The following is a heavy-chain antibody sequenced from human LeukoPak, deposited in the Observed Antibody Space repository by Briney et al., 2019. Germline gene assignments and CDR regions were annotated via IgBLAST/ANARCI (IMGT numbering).Heavy chain of an antibody. CDR1: GGSISSGGYS. CDR3: ARDTGGYESYFDY. J-gene: IGHJ4*02. V-gene: IGHV4-30-4*07. Sequence: SETLSLTCAVSGGSISSGGYSWSWIRQPPGKGLEWIGYIYYSVNTYYSPSLKSRVTISVDTSKNQFSLKLSSVTAADTAVYYCARDTGGYESYFDYWGQGTLVTVSS. CDR2: IYYSVNT. D-gene: IGHD5-12*01.